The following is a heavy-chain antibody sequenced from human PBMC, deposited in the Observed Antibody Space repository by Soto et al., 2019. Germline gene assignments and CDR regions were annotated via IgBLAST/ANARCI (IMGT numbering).Heavy chain of an antibody. Sequence: PSETLSLTCAVYGGSFSGYYWSWIRQPPGKGLEWIGEINHSGSTNYNPSLKSRVTISVDTSKNQFSLKLSSVTAADTAVYYCARVRYYDFWSGFGRYGMDVWGQGTTATVSS. J-gene: IGHJ6*02. CDR3: ARVRYYDFWSGFGRYGMDV. CDR2: INHSGST. D-gene: IGHD3-3*01. CDR1: GGSFSGYY. V-gene: IGHV4-34*01.